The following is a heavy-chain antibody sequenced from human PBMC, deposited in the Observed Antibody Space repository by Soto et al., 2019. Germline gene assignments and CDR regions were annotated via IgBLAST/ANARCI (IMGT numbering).Heavy chain of an antibody. CDR2: ISSSSSYI. CDR1: GFTFSSYS. V-gene: IGHV3-21*01. Sequence: PGGSLRLFCAASGFTFSSYSMNWARQAPGKGLEWVSSISSSSSYIYYADSMKGRFTISRDNAKNSLYLQMNSLRAEDTAVYYCARDDGSWSIPSGYWGQGTLVTVSS. CDR3: ARDDGSWSIPSGY. D-gene: IGHD6-13*01. J-gene: IGHJ4*02.